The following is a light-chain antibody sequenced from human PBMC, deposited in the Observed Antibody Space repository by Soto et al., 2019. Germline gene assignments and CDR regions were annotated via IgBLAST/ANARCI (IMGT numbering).Light chain of an antibody. CDR2: KVS. Sequence: DIVLTQTPLSSPVTLGQPASISCRSSQSLVHSDGNTYLSWLHQRPGQPPSLLIYKVSNRFSWVPDRFSGRGAGTDVILKSSRVEAEDVGVYYCMQATQYRPYTFGQGTKLEIK. V-gene: IGKV2-24*01. J-gene: IGKJ2*01. CDR1: QSLVHSDGNTY. CDR3: MQATQYRPYT.